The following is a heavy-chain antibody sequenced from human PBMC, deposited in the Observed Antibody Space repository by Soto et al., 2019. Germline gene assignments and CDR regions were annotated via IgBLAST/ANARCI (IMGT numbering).Heavy chain of an antibody. V-gene: IGHV5-51*01. D-gene: IGHD2-15*01. CDR2: IYPGDSDT. Sequence: GESLKISCKGSGYSFTSYWIGWVRQMPGKGLEWMGIIYPGDSDTRYSPSFQGQVTISADKSISTAYLQWSSLKASDTAMYYCARSPVVEGKTAHDDYGMDVWGQGTTVTVSS. CDR3: ARSPVVEGKTAHDDYGMDV. CDR1: GYSFTSYW. J-gene: IGHJ6*02.